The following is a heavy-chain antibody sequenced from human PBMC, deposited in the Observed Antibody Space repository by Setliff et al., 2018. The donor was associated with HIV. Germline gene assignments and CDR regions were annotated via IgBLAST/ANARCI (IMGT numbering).Heavy chain of an antibody. D-gene: IGHD2-2*01. CDR2: THPGDSET. J-gene: IGHJ6*02. CDR1: GYSFTSYW. CDR3: ATLQPDAVDA. V-gene: IGHV5-51*01. Sequence: PGESLKISCKASGYSFTSYWIGWVRQMPGKGLEWMGITHPGDSETRYSPSFEGQVIISADKSISTAYLQWSSLKASDTAMYYCATLQPDAVDAWGQGTTVTVSS.